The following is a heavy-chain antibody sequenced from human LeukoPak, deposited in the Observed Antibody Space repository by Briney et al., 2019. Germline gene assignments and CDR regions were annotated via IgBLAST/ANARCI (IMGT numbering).Heavy chain of an antibody. Sequence: SETLSLTCTVSGGSLSSGSYYWIWIRQPAGKGLEWVGRIYTSGSTNYNPSLKSRVTMSVDTSNNQFSLKLSSVTAADTAVYYCARDYDILTGYYGSNWFDPWGQGTLVTVSS. J-gene: IGHJ5*02. V-gene: IGHV4-61*02. CDR3: ARDYDILTGYYGSNWFDP. D-gene: IGHD3-9*01. CDR2: IYTSGST. CDR1: GGSLSSGSYY.